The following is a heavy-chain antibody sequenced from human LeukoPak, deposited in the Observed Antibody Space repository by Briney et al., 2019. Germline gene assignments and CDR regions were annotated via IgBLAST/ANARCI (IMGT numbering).Heavy chain of an antibody. V-gene: IGHV1-2*02. J-gene: IGHJ6*02. D-gene: IGHD5-24*01. Sequence: ASVKVSCKASGYTFTGYYMHWVRQAPGQGLEWMGWINPNSGGTNYAQKFQGRVTMTRDTSISTAYMELSRLRSDDTAVYYCARDLEMATITYYYGMDVWGQGTTVTVSS. CDR1: GYTFTGYY. CDR2: INPNSGGT. CDR3: ARDLEMATITYYYGMDV.